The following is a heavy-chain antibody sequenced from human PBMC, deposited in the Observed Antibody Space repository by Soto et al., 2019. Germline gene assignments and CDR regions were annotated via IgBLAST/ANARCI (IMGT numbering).Heavy chain of an antibody. J-gene: IGHJ6*02. Sequence: QVQLVQSGAEVKKPGASVKVSCKASGYTLTNYGISWVRQAPGQGLEWMGWISAYNGNTNYAQKLQGRVTKTTDTSTSTAYMELRSLRSDDTAVYYCATYSSGWYGNGMDVWGQGTTVTVSS. CDR2: ISAYNGNT. V-gene: IGHV1-18*01. CDR3: ATYSSGWYGNGMDV. D-gene: IGHD6-19*01. CDR1: GYTLTNYG.